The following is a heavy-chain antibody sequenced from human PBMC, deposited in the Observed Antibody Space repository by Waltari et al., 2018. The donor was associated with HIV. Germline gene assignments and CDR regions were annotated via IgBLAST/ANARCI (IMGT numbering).Heavy chain of an antibody. V-gene: IGHV3-30*01. CDR1: GFTFSSYA. CDR2: IAYNRIKS. Sequence: QVQLVESGEGLVQPGKSLRLSCAASGFTFSSYAIHWVRQAPGEGLEGVALIAYNRIKSDYADSVRGRFTSSRDHPNNTRFLEMDRLTAEDTAVYFCVRGSYSSGYNDAIGDWGQGTLVTVSS. CDR3: VRGSYSSGYNDAIGD. J-gene: IGHJ4*02. D-gene: IGHD6-25*01.